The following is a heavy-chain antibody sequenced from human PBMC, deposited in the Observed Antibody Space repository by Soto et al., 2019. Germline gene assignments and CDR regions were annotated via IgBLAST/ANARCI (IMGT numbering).Heavy chain of an antibody. CDR1: GYTFTSYG. V-gene: IGHV1-18*01. J-gene: IGHJ5*02. Sequence: QVQPVQSGAEVKKPGASVKASCKASGYTFTSYGISWVRQAPGQGLERKGRISVYNGNTNYAQKIQGRVTMTTDTSTSTAYMVMRSLRSADTAVYYCARVVGALGPWFDPWGQGTLVTVSS. CDR2: ISVYNGNT. D-gene: IGHD1-26*01. CDR3: ARVVGALGPWFDP.